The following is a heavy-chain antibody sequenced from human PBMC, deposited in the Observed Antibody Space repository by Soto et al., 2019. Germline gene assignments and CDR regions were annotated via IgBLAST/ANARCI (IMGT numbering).Heavy chain of an antibody. J-gene: IGHJ6*02. Sequence: QVQLVQSGAEVKKPGSSVKVSCKASGGNLSNYGISWVRQAPGQGLEWMGGIIPVFGTANYAQKFQGRVTITADESTSIVYMDVTSLRSEDTAVYYCARGDATKIVVTTYYAMDVWGQGTTVTVSS. CDR2: IIPVFGTA. D-gene: IGHD3-9*01. CDR3: ARGDATKIVVTTYYAMDV. CDR1: GGNLSNYG. V-gene: IGHV1-69*12.